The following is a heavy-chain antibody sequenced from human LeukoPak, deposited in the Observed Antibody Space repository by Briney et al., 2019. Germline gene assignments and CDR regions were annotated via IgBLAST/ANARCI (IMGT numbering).Heavy chain of an antibody. CDR3: ARDENTVTTDHHFDY. CDR2: ISAYNGNT. CDR1: GYTFTSYG. D-gene: IGHD4-11*01. J-gene: IGHJ4*02. Sequence: ASVKVSCKASGYTFTSYGISWARQAPGQGLEWMGWISAYNGNTNYAQKLQGRVTMTTNTSTSTAYMELRSLRSDDTAVYYCARDENTVTTDHHFDYWGQGTLVTVSS. V-gene: IGHV1-18*01.